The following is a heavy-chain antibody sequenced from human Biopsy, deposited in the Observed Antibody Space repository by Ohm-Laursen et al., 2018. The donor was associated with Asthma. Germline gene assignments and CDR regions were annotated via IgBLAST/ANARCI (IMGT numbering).Heavy chain of an antibody. Sequence: SLRLSCAASGFVFSQCGMHWVRQGPGKGLEWVALVSSDGHNKYYEDSVKGRFTISRDNSRNRLYLQINRLTVEDSDVYFCARQSGQDYGDSSGFDIWGQGTKVAVSS. CDR1: GFVFSQCG. CDR2: VSSDGHNK. D-gene: IGHD3-22*01. CDR3: ARQSGQDYGDSSGFDI. V-gene: IGHV3-30*03. J-gene: IGHJ3*02.